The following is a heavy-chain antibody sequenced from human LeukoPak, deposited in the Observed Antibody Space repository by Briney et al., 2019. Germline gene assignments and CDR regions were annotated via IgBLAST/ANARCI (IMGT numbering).Heavy chain of an antibody. D-gene: IGHD6-19*01. CDR2: ISGSGGST. CDR1: GFTFSRYA. Sequence: GRSLRLSCAVSGFTFSRYAMSWVRQAPGKGLEWVSAISGSGGSTYYADSVKGRFTISRDNSKNTLYLQMNSLRAEDTAVYYCAKDDKGVAGYYFDYWGQGTLVTVSS. J-gene: IGHJ4*02. CDR3: AKDDKGVAGYYFDY. V-gene: IGHV3-23*01.